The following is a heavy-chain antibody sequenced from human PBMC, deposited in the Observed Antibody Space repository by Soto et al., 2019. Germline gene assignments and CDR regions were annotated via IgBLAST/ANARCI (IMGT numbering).Heavy chain of an antibody. V-gene: IGHV3-23*01. CDR1: GFTFSSYA. Sequence: VGSLRLSCAASGFTFSSYAMSWVRQAPGKGLEWVSAISGSGSSTFYADSVKGRFTISRDTSKNTLDLQMNSLRVEDTAVYYCATASEGTTYYDFWSPHSISPAYCGQGTLVTVSS. CDR2: ISGSGSST. J-gene: IGHJ4*02. CDR3: ATASEGTTYYDFWSPHSISPAY. D-gene: IGHD3-3*01.